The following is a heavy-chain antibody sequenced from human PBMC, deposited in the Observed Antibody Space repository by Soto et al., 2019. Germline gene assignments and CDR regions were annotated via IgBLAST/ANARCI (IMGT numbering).Heavy chain of an antibody. CDR2: IYSGGTT. CDR3: ARDGGPRGDYYYAMDV. Sequence: QVQLQESGPGLVKPSQTLSLTCTVSGGSISRSSAYYWSWIRQHPEKGLEWIGYIYSGGTTNYNPSLRSRVTISLDTANNQFSLNLSSVTAADTALYYGARDGGPRGDYYYAMDVWGQGTTVTVSS. D-gene: IGHD3-10*01. CDR1: GGSISRSSAYY. J-gene: IGHJ6*02. V-gene: IGHV4-31*03.